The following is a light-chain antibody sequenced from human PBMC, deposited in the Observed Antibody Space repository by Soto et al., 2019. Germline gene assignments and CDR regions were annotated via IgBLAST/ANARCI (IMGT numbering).Light chain of an antibody. V-gene: IGKV3-15*01. CDR2: GAS. CDR3: QQYDNLPIT. CDR1: QSVRSN. J-gene: IGKJ5*01. Sequence: MTQSPSTLSASVGDRVTITCRASQSVRSNLAWYQQKPGQAPRLLIFGASTRATGIPARFSGSGSGTDFTFTISSLQPEDIATYYCQQYDNLPITFGQGTRLEIK.